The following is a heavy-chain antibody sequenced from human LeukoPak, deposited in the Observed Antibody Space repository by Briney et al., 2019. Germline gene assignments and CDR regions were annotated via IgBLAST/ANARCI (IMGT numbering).Heavy chain of an antibody. V-gene: IGHV3-30*01. CDR3: ARERAGSFDY. D-gene: IGHD1-26*01. CDR2: ISYDGSNK. CDR1: GFTFSSYA. Sequence: GRSLRLSCAASGFTFSSYAMHWVRKAPGKGLEWVAVISYDGSNKYYADSVKGRFTISRDNSKNTLYLQMNSLRAEDTAVYYCARERAGSFDYWGQGTLVTVSS. J-gene: IGHJ4*02.